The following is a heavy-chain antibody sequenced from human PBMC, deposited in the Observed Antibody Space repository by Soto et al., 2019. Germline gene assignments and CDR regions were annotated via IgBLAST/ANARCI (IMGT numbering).Heavy chain of an antibody. CDR1: GYTFTSYA. Sequence: QVQLVQSGAEVKKPGASVKVSCKASGYTFTSYAMHWVRQAPGQRREWMGWINAGNGNTKYSQKFQARVTITRDTSASTAYMELSSLRSEDTAVYYCARDVSGGSLYYFDYWGQGTLVTVSS. V-gene: IGHV1-3*01. CDR2: INAGNGNT. CDR3: ARDVSGGSLYYFDY. J-gene: IGHJ4*02. D-gene: IGHD2-15*01.